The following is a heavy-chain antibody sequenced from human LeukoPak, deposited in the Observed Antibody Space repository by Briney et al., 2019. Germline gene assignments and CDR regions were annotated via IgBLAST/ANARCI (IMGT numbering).Heavy chain of an antibody. CDR2: IYASGST. D-gene: IGHD2-15*01. Sequence: PSETLSLXCTVSGDSIISDTYYWTWIRQPAGKQLEWIGRIYASGSTTYNASLKSRVDISIDTSKNQFSLRLSSLTAADTAVYYCAGTRRYCSGGSCYNWFDPWGQGTLVTVSS. V-gene: IGHV4-61*02. CDR3: AGTRRYCSGGSCYNWFDP. J-gene: IGHJ5*02. CDR1: GDSIISDTYY.